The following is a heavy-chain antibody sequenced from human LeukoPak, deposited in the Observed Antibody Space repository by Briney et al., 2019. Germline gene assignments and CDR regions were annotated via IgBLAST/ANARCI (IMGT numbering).Heavy chain of an antibody. CDR1: GGSISSYY. D-gene: IGHD6-19*01. CDR3: ASSRYSSGWPLDY. Sequence: PSETLSLTCTVSGGSISSYYWSWIRQPPGKGLEWIGEINHSGSTNYNPSLKSRVTISVDTSKNQFSLKLSSVTAADTAVYYCASSRYSSGWPLDYWGQGTLVTVSS. CDR2: INHSGST. J-gene: IGHJ4*02. V-gene: IGHV4-34*01.